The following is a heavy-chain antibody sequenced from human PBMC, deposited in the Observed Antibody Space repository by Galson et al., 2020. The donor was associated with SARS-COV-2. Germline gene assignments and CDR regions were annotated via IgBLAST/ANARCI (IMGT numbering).Heavy chain of an antibody. V-gene: IGHV1-46*01. CDR3: ARDSQGGNDYNYLLF. D-gene: IGHD4-4*01. CDR2: LNPSGGGT. J-gene: IGHJ4*02. Sequence: ASVKVFCNASGYTFTSYYIHWLLHAPGQGLEWMGILNPSGGGTTYAQKFQCRVTMTRDTSTSTVYMELSSLRSEDTAVYYCARDSQGGNDYNYLLFWGQGTLVTVSS. CDR1: GYTFTSYY.